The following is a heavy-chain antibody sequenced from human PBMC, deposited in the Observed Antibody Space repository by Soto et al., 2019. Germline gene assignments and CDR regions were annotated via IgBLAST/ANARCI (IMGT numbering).Heavy chain of an antibody. CDR2: ISAYNGNT. Sequence: ASVKVSCKASGYTFTSYGISWVRQAPGQGLEWMGWISAYNGNTNYAQKLQGRVTMTTDTSTSTAYMELRSLRSDDTAVYYCARGSAPTPDYYYYGMDVWGQGTTVTVSS. D-gene: IGHD6-6*01. CDR3: ARGSAPTPDYYYYGMDV. CDR1: GYTFTSYG. J-gene: IGHJ6*02. V-gene: IGHV1-18*01.